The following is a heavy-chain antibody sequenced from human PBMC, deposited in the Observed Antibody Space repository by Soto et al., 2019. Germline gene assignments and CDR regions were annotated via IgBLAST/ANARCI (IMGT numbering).Heavy chain of an antibody. J-gene: IGHJ5*02. V-gene: IGHV3-23*01. Sequence: PGGSLRLSCAASGFTFSSYAMSWVRQAPGKGLEWVSAISGSGGSTYYADSVKGRFTISRDNSKNTLYLQMNSLRAEDTAVYYCAKTPLPRLYYGSGSYPWGQGTLVTVSS. CDR3: AKTPLPRLYYGSGSYP. D-gene: IGHD3-10*01. CDR2: ISGSGGST. CDR1: GFTFSSYA.